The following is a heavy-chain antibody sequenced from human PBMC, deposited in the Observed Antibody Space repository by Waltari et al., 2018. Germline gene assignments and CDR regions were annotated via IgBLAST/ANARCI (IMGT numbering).Heavy chain of an antibody. J-gene: IGHJ1*01. V-gene: IGHV3-30*18. D-gene: IGHD4-17*01. CDR2: ISHDATKK. CDR3: AKDDYGDEYFQH. Sequence: QVQLVESGGGVVQPGGSLRLSCTASGYTFSDYAMHWVRQAPGKGLEWVALISHDATKKNYAQSLQGRFTISRDNSRNTLYLEINNVRVADTALYYCAKDDYGDEYFQHWGQGTL. CDR1: GYTFSDYA.